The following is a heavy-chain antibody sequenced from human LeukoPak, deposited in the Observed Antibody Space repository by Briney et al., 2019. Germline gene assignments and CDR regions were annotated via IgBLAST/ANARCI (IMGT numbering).Heavy chain of an antibody. Sequence: PSETLSLTCTVSGGSISSSSYYWGWIRQPPGKGLEWIGSIYYSGSTYYNPSLKSRVTISVDTSKNQFSLKLSSVTAADTAVYYCALLYYDILTGYYTGFGKRNAFDIWGQGTMVTVSS. CDR3: ALLYYDILTGYYTGFGKRNAFDI. CDR2: IYYSGST. V-gene: IGHV4-39*07. J-gene: IGHJ3*02. D-gene: IGHD3-9*01. CDR1: GGSISSSSYY.